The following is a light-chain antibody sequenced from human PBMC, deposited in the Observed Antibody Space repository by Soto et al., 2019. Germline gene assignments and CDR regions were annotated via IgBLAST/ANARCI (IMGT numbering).Light chain of an antibody. CDR1: QGISSY. CDR3: QQLNSYPRT. V-gene: IGKV1-9*01. CDR2: AAS. Sequence: IQFTQSPSSLSASVGDRVTITCRASQGISSYLAWYQQKPGKAPKLLIYAASTLQSGVSSRFSGSGSGTDFTLTISSLQPEDFATYYCQQLNSYPRTFGQGTKVDIK. J-gene: IGKJ1*01.